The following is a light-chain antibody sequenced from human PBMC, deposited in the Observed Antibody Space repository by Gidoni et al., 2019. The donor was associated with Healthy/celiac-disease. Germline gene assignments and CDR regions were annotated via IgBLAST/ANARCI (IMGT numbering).Light chain of an antibody. J-gene: IGLJ6*01. V-gene: IGLV8-61*01. CDR2: STN. CDR3: VLYMGSGIFNV. Sequence: QTVVTQEPSFSVSPGGTVTLTCGLSSGSVSTSYYPSWYQHPPGPAPRTLIYSTNTRSSGVPARFSGAILGNKAALTITGAQADDESDYYCVLYMGSGIFNVFGSGTKVTVL. CDR1: SGSVSTSYY.